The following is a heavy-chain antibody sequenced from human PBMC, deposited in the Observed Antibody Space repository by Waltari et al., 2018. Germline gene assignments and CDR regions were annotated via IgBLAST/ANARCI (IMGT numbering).Heavy chain of an antibody. V-gene: IGHV3-33*01. CDR2: IWYDGSNK. CDR3: ARDRGLFYYFDY. D-gene: IGHD3-10*01. J-gene: IGHJ4*02. CDR1: GFTFSRYG. Sequence: QVQLVESGGGVVQPGRSLRLSCAASGFTFSRYGLHWVRQAQGKGLEWVAVIWYDGSNKYYADSVKGRFTISRDNSKNTLYLQMNSLRAEDTAVYYCARDRGLFYYFDYWGQGTLVTVSS.